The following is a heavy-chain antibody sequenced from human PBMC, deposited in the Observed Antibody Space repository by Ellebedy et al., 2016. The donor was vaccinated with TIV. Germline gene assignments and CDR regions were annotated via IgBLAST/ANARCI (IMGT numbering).Heavy chain of an antibody. CDR2: IVVGSGNT. D-gene: IGHD3-16*01. V-gene: IGHV1-58*01. J-gene: IGHJ6*02. Sequence: SVKVSXKASGFTFTSSAVQWVRQARGQRLEWIGWIVVGSGNTNYAQKFQERVTITRDMSTSTAYMELSSLRAEDTAVYYCARERIGGAYGRDYYYYGMDVWGQGTTVTVSS. CDR3: ARERIGGAYGRDYYYYGMDV. CDR1: GFTFTSSA.